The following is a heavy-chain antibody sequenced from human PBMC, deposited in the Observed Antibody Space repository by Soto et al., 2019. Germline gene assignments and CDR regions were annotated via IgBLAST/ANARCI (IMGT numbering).Heavy chain of an antibody. D-gene: IGHD3-3*01. CDR3: ARTAVYYDFWSGYPL. Sequence: GESLKISCKGSGYSFTSYWIGWVRQMPGKGLEWMGIIYPGDSDTRYSPSFQGQVTISADKSISAAYLQWSSLKASDTAMYYCARTAVYYDFWSGYPLWGQGTLVTVSS. V-gene: IGHV5-51*01. CDR1: GYSFTSYW. J-gene: IGHJ4*02. CDR2: IYPGDSDT.